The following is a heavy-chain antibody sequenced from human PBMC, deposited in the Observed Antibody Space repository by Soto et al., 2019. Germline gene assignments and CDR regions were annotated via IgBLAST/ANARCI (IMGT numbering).Heavy chain of an antibody. Sequence: PGGSLKLSCAAPGFPFSSYAMHWVRQAPGKGLEWVAVISYDGSNKYYADSVKGRFTISRDNSKNTLYLQMNSLRAEDTAVYYCARDLNYYDSSGLWGQGTMVTVSS. J-gene: IGHJ3*01. D-gene: IGHD3-22*01. CDR3: ARDLNYYDSSGL. V-gene: IGHV3-30-3*01. CDR2: ISYDGSNK. CDR1: GFPFSSYA.